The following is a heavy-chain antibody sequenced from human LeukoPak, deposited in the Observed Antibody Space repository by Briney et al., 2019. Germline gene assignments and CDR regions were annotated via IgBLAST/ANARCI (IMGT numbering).Heavy chain of an antibody. CDR2: ISGSGTNT. V-gene: IGHV3-23*01. CDR3: AKAGATVTLYYMDV. D-gene: IGHD4-17*01. J-gene: IGHJ6*03. CDR1: GFTFSSYA. Sequence: PGGSLRLSCAASGFTFSSYAMSWVRQAPGKGLEWVSAISGSGTNTYYADSVKGRFTISRDNSKNTLYLQMNSLRAEDTAVYYCAKAGATVTLYYMDVWGKGTTVTVSS.